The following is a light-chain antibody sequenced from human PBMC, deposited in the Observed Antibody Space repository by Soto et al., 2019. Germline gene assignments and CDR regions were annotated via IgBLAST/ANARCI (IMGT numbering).Light chain of an antibody. V-gene: IGLV2-14*01. Sequence: QSVLTQPASVSGSPGQSITISCTGTSSDVGAYNYVSWYRQHPGKGPELIIYKVTDRPSGVSSRFSGSKSGNTASLTISGLQAEDEADYYCCSFAGTGTQYVFGTGTKVTVL. J-gene: IGLJ1*01. CDR2: KVT. CDR3: CSFAGTGTQYV. CDR1: SSDVGAYNY.